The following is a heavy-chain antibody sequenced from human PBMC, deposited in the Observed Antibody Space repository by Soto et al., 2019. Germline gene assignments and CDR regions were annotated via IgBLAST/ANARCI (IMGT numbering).Heavy chain of an antibody. V-gene: IGHV3-48*03. CDR3: ARVGVASLQYDY. Sequence: GGSLRLSCAASGFTLSSYEMNWVRQAPGKGLEWVSYISSSGSTIYYADSVKGRFTISRDNAKNSLYLQMNSLRAEDTAVYYCARVGVASLQYDYWGQGTLVTVSS. J-gene: IGHJ4*02. CDR2: ISSSGSTI. CDR1: GFTLSSYE. D-gene: IGHD3-10*01.